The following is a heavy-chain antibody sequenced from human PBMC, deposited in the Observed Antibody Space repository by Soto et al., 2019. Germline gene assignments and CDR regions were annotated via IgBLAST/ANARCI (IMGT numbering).Heavy chain of an antibody. CDR3: AKYTYDD. V-gene: IGHV3-23*01. D-gene: IGHD3-16*01. CDR1: GFTLSNYG. CDR2: ISGSDGST. J-gene: IGHJ4*02. Sequence: EVQLLESGGGLVQPGGSLRLSCAASGFTLSNYGMNWVRQAPGKGLEWVTGISGSDGSTYYADSVKGRFTISRDSSKNTVNLQMNDLSAEYTAVYYCAKYTYDDWGQGTLVTVSS.